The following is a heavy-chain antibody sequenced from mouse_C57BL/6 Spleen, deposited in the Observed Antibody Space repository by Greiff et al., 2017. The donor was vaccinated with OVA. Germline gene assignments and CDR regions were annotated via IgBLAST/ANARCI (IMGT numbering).Heavy chain of an antibody. CDR1: GFTFSSYA. V-gene: IGHV5-9-1*02. J-gene: IGHJ1*03. CDR2: ISSGGDYI. CDR3: TRENYGSSSFDV. Sequence: DVMLVESGEGLVKPGGSLKLSCAASGFTFSSYAMSWVRQTPETRLEWVAYISSGGDYIYYADPVKGRFTIYRDNARNTLYLQMSSLKSEDTAMYYCTRENYGSSSFDVWGTGTTVTVSS. D-gene: IGHD1-1*01.